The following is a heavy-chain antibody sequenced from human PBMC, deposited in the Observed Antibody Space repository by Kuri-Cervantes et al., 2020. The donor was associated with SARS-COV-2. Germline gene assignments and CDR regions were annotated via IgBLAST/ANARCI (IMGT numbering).Heavy chain of an antibody. V-gene: IGHV4-59*01. CDR1: GGSISSYY. D-gene: IGHD6-13*01. CDR3: ARGSSSWYEPERDAFDI. J-gene: IGHJ3*02. CDR2: IYYSGST. Sequence: SETLSLTCTVSGGSISSYYWSWIRQPPGKGLEWIGYIYYSGSTNYNPSLKSRVTISVDTSKNQFSLKLSSVTAADTAVYYCARGSSSWYEPERDAFDIWGQGTMVTVSS.